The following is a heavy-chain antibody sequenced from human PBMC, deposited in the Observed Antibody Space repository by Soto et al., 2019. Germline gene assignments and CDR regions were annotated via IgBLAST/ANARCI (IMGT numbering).Heavy chain of an antibody. D-gene: IGHD6-13*01. V-gene: IGHV1-69*01. CDR2: IIPVFGTA. CDR3: SGESRTRDRVDS. Sequence: QVQLVQSGAEVKKPGSSVKVSCKASGGVFSNYAINWVRQAPGQGLEWMGGIIPVFGTADYPQKFQGRVTPPAQDSRTIADMELTTRKSDDTGVDYRSGESRTRDRVDS. J-gene: IGHJ5*01. CDR1: GGVFSNYA.